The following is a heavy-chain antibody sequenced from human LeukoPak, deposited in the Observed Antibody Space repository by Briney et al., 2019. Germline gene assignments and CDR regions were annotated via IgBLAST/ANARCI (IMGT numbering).Heavy chain of an antibody. Sequence: ASVTVSCKASGYTFTSYGISWVRQAPGQGLEWMGWISAYNGNTNYAQKLQGRVTMTTDTSTSTAYMELRSLRSDDTAVYYCASSYYYDSSGYYYDAFDIWGQGTMVTVSS. CDR2: ISAYNGNT. J-gene: IGHJ3*02. V-gene: IGHV1-18*01. CDR3: ASSYYYDSSGYYYDAFDI. CDR1: GYTFTSYG. D-gene: IGHD3-22*01.